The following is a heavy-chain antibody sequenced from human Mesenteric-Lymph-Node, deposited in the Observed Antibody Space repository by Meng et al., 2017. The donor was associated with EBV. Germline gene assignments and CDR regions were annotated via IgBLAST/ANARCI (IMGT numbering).Heavy chain of an antibody. V-gene: IGHV4-4*02. J-gene: IGHJ4*02. CDR2: IYHSGTT. D-gene: IGHD3-22*01. CDR3: TRGIGDYYDGSGYSYYFDH. Sequence: DPGLLNPSGTPSLTCDVSGDSISSSNWWSWVRQPPGKGLEWVGEIYHSGTTNYNPSLKSRVTISVDKSKNQFSLKLASVTAADTAVYYCTRGIGDYYDGSGYSYYFDHWGQGTLVTVSS. CDR1: GDSISSSNW.